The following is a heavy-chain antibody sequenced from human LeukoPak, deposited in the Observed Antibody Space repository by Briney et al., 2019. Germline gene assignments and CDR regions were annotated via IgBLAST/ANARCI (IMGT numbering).Heavy chain of an antibody. CDR2: INPNSGGT. CDR3: ARAQRYCSSTSCWDV. V-gene: IGHV1-2*02. CDR1: GYTFTGYY. D-gene: IGHD2-2*01. Sequence: ASVKVSCKASGYTFTGYYMHWVRQAPGQGLEWMGWINPNSGGTNYAQKFQGRVTMTRDTSISTAYMELSRLRSDDTAVYYCARAQRYCSSTSCWDVWGKGTTVTISS. J-gene: IGHJ6*04.